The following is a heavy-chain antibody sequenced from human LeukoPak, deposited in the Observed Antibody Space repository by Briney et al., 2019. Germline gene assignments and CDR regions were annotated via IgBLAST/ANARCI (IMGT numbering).Heavy chain of an antibody. CDR1: GGSLSSYY. V-gene: IGHV4-59*12. Sequence: SETLSLTRMVSGGSLSSYYWSWIRQPPGKGLEWIGYIYYSGSTNYNPSLKSRVTISVDTSKNQLSLKLSSVTAADTAVYYCARFSSHDRNFDYWGQGTLVTVSS. CDR3: ARFSSHDRNFDY. CDR2: IYYSGST. D-gene: IGHD3-22*01. J-gene: IGHJ4*02.